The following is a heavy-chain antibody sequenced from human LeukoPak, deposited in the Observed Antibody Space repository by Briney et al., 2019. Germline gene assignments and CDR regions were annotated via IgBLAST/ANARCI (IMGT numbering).Heavy chain of an antibody. CDR3: ARGSIVVVPAAIAYYYYGMDV. D-gene: IGHD2-2*01. J-gene: IGHJ6*02. CDR1: GYTFTSYG. CDR2: ISAYNGNT. Sequence: ASVKVSCKASGYTFTSYGISWVRQAPGQGLEWMGWISAYNGNTNYAQKLQGRVTMTTDTSTSRAYMELRSLRSDDTAVYYCARGSIVVVPAAIAYYYYGMDVWGQGTTVTVSS. V-gene: IGHV1-18*01.